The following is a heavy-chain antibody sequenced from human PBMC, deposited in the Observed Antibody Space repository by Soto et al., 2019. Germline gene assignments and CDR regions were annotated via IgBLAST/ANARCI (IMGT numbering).Heavy chain of an antibody. Sequence: PGGSLRLSCAASGFTVSTYNMIWVRQAPVKGLEWVSVTYSGGSTQYADSVKGRFTVSRDNSKNTLYLQMSSLGDEDTAVYYCARKLSGAVQGWAYGMDVWGRGTTVTVSS. J-gene: IGHJ6*02. CDR2: TYSGGST. CDR3: ARKLSGAVQGWAYGMDV. CDR1: GFTVSTYN. V-gene: IGHV3-53*01. D-gene: IGHD1-26*01.